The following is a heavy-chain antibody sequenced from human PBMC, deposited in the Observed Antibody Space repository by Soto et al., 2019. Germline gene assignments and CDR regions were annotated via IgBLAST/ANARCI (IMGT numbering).Heavy chain of an antibody. V-gene: IGHV1-8*01. CDR1: GYTFTSYD. CDR3: ARGLHSGYDFGALDYYYYMDV. J-gene: IGHJ6*03. D-gene: IGHD5-12*01. Sequence: EASVKVSCKASGYTFTSYDINWVRQATGQGLEWMGWMNPNSGNTGYAQKFQGRVTMTRNTSISTAHMELSSLRSEDTAVYYCARGLHSGYDFGALDYYYYMDVWGKGTTVTVSS. CDR2: MNPNSGNT.